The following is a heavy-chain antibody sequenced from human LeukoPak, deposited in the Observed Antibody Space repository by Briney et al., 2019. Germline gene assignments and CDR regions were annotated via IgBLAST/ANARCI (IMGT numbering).Heavy chain of an antibody. CDR2: ISHGGNT. D-gene: IGHD3-22*01. CDR3: ARFDGSYYFDSTAYYYTGTLIDS. CDR1: GYSISYGYW. J-gene: IGHJ4*02. Sequence: PSETLSLTCSVSGYSISYGYWWGWIRQPPGKGLEWIGIISHGGNTYYNPSLTSRVAISVDTSKNQVSLKLSSVTAADTAVYFCARFDGSYYFDSTAYYYTGTLIDSWGQGTRVTVSS. V-gene: IGHV4-38-2*01.